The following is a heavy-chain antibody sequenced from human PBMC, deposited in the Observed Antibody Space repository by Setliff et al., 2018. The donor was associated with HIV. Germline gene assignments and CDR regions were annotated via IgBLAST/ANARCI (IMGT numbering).Heavy chain of an antibody. CDR2: ISVYNGNA. CDR1: GYTFTSYG. Sequence: GASVKVSCKASGYTFTSYGISWVRQAPGQGLEWMGWISVYNGNANYAQKLQGRVTMTTDTSTSTAYMELRSLRSDDTAVYYCAKVAWYYSFWSGLGDAFDIWGQGTMVTVSS. J-gene: IGHJ3*02. V-gene: IGHV1-18*01. D-gene: IGHD3-3*01. CDR3: AKVAWYYSFWSGLGDAFDI.